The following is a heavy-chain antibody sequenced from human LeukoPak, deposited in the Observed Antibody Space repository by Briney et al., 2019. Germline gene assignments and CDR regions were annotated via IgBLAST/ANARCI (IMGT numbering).Heavy chain of an antibody. Sequence: GGSLRLSCAASGFTFDDYAMHWVRQAPGKGLEWVSGISRNSGSIGYADSVKGRFTISRDNAKNSLYLQMNSLRAEDTALYYCAKGIQYYDSSGTRDAFDIWGQGTMVTVSS. J-gene: IGHJ3*02. CDR2: ISRNSGSI. CDR3: AKGIQYYDSSGTRDAFDI. D-gene: IGHD3-22*01. V-gene: IGHV3-9*01. CDR1: GFTFDDYA.